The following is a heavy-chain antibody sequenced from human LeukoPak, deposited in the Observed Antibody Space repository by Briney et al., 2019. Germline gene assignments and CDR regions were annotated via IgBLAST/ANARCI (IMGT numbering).Heavy chain of an antibody. Sequence: GRSLRLSCAASGFTFSSYAMHWVRQAPGKGLEWVAVISYDGSNKYYADSVKGRFTISRDNSKNTLYLQMNSLRAEDTAVYYCARDRGSWSDYWGQGTLVTVSS. CDR1: GFTFSSYA. V-gene: IGHV3-30*04. D-gene: IGHD6-13*01. J-gene: IGHJ4*02. CDR3: ARDRGSWSDY. CDR2: ISYDGSNK.